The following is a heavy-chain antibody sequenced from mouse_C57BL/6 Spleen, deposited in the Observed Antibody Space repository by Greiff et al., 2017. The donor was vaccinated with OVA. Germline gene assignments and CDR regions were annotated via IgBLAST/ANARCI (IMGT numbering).Heavy chain of an antibody. Sequence: VQLQQSGTDLVKPGASVKLSCKASGYTFTSYWMHWVKQRPGQGLEWIGNINPSNGGTNYNEKFKSKATLTVDKSSSTAYMQLSSLSSEDSAVYYCARPLSYDRFAYWGQGTLVTVSA. V-gene: IGHV1-53*01. J-gene: IGHJ3*01. CDR1: GYTFTSYW. D-gene: IGHD2-4*01. CDR2: INPSNGGT. CDR3: ARPLSYDRFAY.